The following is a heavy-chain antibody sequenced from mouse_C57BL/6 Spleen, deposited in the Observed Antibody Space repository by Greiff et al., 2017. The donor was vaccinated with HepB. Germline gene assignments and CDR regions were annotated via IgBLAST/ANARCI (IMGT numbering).Heavy chain of an antibody. CDR3: VRHDYGNYGGFDY. CDR2: IRSKSNNYAT. D-gene: IGHD2-1*01. Sequence: EVQRVESGGGLVQPKGSLKLSCAASGFSFNTYAMNWVRQAPGKGLEWVARIRSKSNNYATYYADSVKDRFTISRDDSESMLYLQMNNLKTEDTAMYYCVRHDYGNYGGFDYWGQGTTLTVSS. J-gene: IGHJ2*01. CDR1: GFSFNTYA. V-gene: IGHV10-1*01.